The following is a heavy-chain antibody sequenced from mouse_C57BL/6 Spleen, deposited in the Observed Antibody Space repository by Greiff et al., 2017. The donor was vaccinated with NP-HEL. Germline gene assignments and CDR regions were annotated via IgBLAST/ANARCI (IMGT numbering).Heavy chain of an antibody. V-gene: IGHV5-12*01. CDR1: GFTFSDYY. D-gene: IGHD1-1*01. CDR3: ATLGTTVVAPYAMDY. Sequence: EVKLMESGGGLVQPGGSLKLSCAASGFTFSDYYMYWVRQTPEKRLEWVAYISNGGGSTYYPDTVKGRFTISRDNAKNTLYLQMSRLKSEDTAMYYCATLGTTVVAPYAMDYWGQGTSVTVSS. J-gene: IGHJ4*01. CDR2: ISNGGGST.